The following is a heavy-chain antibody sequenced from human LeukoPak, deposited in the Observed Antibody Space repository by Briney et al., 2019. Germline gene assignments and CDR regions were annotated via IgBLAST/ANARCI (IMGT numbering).Heavy chain of an antibody. Sequence: PGGSLRLSCAASGFTFSSYEMNWVRQAPGKGLEWVSYISSSGSTIYYADSVKGRFTISRDNTKNSLYLQMNSLTTEDTAFYYCAKDGRQGAYDVWGQGTLVTVS. CDR2: ISSSGSTI. V-gene: IGHV3-48*03. J-gene: IGHJ3*01. CDR1: GFTFSSYE. D-gene: IGHD2-21*01. CDR3: AKDGRQGAYDV.